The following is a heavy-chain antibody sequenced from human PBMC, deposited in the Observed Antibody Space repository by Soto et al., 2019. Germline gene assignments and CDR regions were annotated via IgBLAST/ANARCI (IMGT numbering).Heavy chain of an antibody. D-gene: IGHD5-12*01. J-gene: IGHJ4*02. CDR3: ARDLGSGYDPGDY. V-gene: IGHV1-69*14. CDR2: IIRICGTT. Sequence: QVQLVQSGAEVKKPGSSVKVFCKTSGDIFSGYSISWVRQAPGQGLEWMGGIIRICGTTNYAHGLHGRVTITADKSTSTVYMELYILQSEDTAVYYCARDLGSGYDPGDYGGQGTLVTVSS. CDR1: GDIFSGYS.